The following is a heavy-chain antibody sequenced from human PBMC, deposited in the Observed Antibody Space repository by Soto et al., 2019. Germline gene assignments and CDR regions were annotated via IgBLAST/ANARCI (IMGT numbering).Heavy chain of an antibody. Sequence: SETLSLTCTVSGGSISSYYWSWIRQPPGKGLEWIGYIYYSGSTNYNPSLKSRVTISVDTSKNQFSLKLSSVTAADTAVYYCARNTLVAACDYWGQGTLVTAPQ. V-gene: IGHV4-59*01. D-gene: IGHD2-15*01. CDR3: ARNTLVAACDY. CDR2: IYYSGST. J-gene: IGHJ4*02. CDR1: GGSISSYY.